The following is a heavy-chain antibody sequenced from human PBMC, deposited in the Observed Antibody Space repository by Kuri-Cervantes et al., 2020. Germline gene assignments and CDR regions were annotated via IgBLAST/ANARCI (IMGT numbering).Heavy chain of an antibody. Sequence: LSLTCAASGFTFDDYAMHWVRQAPGKGLEWGGRIKSKTDGGTTDYAAPVKGTFTSSRDDSKNTLYLQMNSLKTEDTAVYYCTTDFTAGCSSTSCYPTDHWGQGTLVTVSS. V-gene: IGHV3-15*01. J-gene: IGHJ4*02. CDR1: GFTFDDYA. CDR3: TTDFTAGCSSTSCYPTDH. CDR2: IKSKTDGGTT. D-gene: IGHD2-2*01.